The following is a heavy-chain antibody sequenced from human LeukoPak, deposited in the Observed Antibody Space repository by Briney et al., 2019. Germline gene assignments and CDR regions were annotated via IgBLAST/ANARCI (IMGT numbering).Heavy chain of an antibody. D-gene: IGHD6-19*01. CDR2: ISGSGDTT. Sequence: GGSLRLSCAATGFTFSSYAMTWVRQAPGKGLEWVSGISGSGDTTYYADSVKGRFTISRDNSKNTLYLQMNSLRAEDTAVYYCAKDGQAVAAIFDYWGQGTLVTVSS. CDR1: GFTFSSYA. CDR3: AKDGQAVAAIFDY. V-gene: IGHV3-23*01. J-gene: IGHJ4*02.